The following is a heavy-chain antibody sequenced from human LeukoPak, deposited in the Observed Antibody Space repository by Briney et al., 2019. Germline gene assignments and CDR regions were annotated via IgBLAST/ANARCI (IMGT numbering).Heavy chain of an antibody. CDR2: IYYSGST. Sequence: SATLSLTCTVSGGSISSYYWSWIRQPPGQGLEWIGYIYYSGSTNYNPSLKSRVTISVDTSKNQFSLKLSSVTAADTAVYYCARASGSTTFNYYGMDVWGQGTTVTVSS. D-gene: IGHD3-3*01. J-gene: IGHJ6*02. CDR1: GGSISSYY. V-gene: IGHV4-59*01. CDR3: ARASGSTTFNYYGMDV.